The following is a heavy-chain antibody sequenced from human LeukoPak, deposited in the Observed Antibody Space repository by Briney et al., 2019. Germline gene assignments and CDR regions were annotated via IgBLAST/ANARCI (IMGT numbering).Heavy chain of an antibody. V-gene: IGHV4-59*01. J-gene: IGHJ2*01. D-gene: IGHD1-26*01. CDR2: IYYSGST. CDR3: ARSFLGDWYFDL. Sequence: PSETLSLTCTVSGGSISRNYWNWIRQPPGMGLEWIGCIYYSGSTNYNPSLKSRVTISVDTSKDQFSLRLTSVTAADTAVYYCARSFLGDWYFDLWGRGTLVTVSS. CDR1: GGSISRNY.